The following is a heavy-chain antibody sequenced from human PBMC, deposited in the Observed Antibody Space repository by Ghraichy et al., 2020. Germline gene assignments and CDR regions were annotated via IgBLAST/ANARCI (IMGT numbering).Heavy chain of an antibody. CDR3: AREEKDYGDPFIILGYFDL. J-gene: IGHJ2*01. V-gene: IGHV1-3*01. CDR2: INAGNGNT. CDR1: GYTFTSYA. Sequence: ASVKVSCKASGYTFTSYAMHWVRQAPGQRLEWMGWINAGNGNTKYSQKFQGRVTITRDTSASTAYMELSSLRSEDTAVYYCAREEKDYGDPFIILGYFDLWGRGTLVTVSS. D-gene: IGHD4-17*01.